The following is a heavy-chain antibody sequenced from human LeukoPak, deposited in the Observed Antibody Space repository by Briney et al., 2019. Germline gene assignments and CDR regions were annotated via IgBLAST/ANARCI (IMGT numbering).Heavy chain of an antibody. Sequence: SETLSLTCAVYGGSFSGYYWSWIRQPPGKGLEWIGEINHSGSTNYNPSLKSRVTTSVDTSKNQFSLKLSSVTAADTAVYYCARSIRFNSSSFGYWGQGTLVTVSS. CDR2: INHSGST. CDR3: ARSIRFNSSSFGY. J-gene: IGHJ4*02. CDR1: GGSFSGYY. V-gene: IGHV4-34*01. D-gene: IGHD6-6*01.